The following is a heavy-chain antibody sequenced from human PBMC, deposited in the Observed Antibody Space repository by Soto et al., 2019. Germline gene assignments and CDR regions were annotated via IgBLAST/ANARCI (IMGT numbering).Heavy chain of an antibody. D-gene: IGHD3-16*01. V-gene: IGHV3-53*01. CDR1: GLTVSSNY. CDR3: AKGDFDS. CDR2: IFSGGNT. Sequence: GGSLRLSCAASGLTVSSNYMSWVRQAPGKGLEWVAIIFSGGNTYHADSVKGRFTVSRDNSKNTLDLQMNSLRAEDTAVYYCAKGDFDSWGQGTLVTVSS. J-gene: IGHJ4*02.